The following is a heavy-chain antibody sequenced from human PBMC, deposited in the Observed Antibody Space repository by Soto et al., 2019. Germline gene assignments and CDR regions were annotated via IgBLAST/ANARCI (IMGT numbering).Heavy chain of an antibody. J-gene: IGHJ4*02. V-gene: IGHV3-15*01. Sequence: GGSLRLSCAASGFTFSNAWMSWVRQAPGKGLEWVGRIKRKTDGGTTDYAAPVKGRFTISRDDSKNTLYLQMNSLKTEDTALYYCTTEIIPYYGSGSPFDYWGQGTLVTVSS. CDR2: IKRKTDGGTT. CDR3: TTEIIPYYGSGSPFDY. CDR1: GFTFSNAW. D-gene: IGHD3-10*01.